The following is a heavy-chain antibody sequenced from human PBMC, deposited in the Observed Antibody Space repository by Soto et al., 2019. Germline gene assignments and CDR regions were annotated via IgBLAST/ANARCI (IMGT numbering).Heavy chain of an antibody. V-gene: IGHV1-69*13. D-gene: IGHD2-2*01. J-gene: IGHJ6*02. CDR1: GGSFSSFA. CDR3: AWADVVPAARNYYYYGMDV. CDR2: IIPMFGSA. Sequence: GASVKVSCKASGGSFSSFAFSWVRQAPGQGLEWMGGIIPMFGSANYAQEFLGRVTFTADDSTSTAYMELSSLRSEDTAVYYCAWADVVPAARNYYYYGMDVWGQGTTVTVSS.